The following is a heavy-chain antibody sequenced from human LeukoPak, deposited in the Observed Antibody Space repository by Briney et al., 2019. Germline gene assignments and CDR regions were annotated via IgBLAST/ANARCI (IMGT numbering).Heavy chain of an antibody. CDR2: ISGSGGST. CDR3: AKSKDSSYYYYYGMDV. D-gene: IGHD6-6*01. J-gene: IGHJ6*02. CDR1: GFTFSSYA. Sequence: GGSLRLSCAASGFTFSSYAMSWVRQAPGKGLEWVSAISGSGGSTYYADSVKGRFTISRDNSKNTLYLQMNSLRAEDTAVYYCAKSKDSSYYYYYGMDVWGQGTTVTVS. V-gene: IGHV3-23*01.